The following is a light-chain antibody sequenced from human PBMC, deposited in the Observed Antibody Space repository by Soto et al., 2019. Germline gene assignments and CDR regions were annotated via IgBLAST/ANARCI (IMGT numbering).Light chain of an antibody. CDR1: NTDVGGYDR. Sequence: QSALTQPASVSGSPGQSITISCIGTNTDVGGYDRVSWYQHHPGKAPKLMIYEGSKRPSGVSNRFSGSKSGNTASLTISGLQAEDEADYYCCSYAGSSTSVVFGGGTKLTVL. CDR3: CSYAGSSTSVV. CDR2: EGS. V-gene: IGLV2-23*01. J-gene: IGLJ2*01.